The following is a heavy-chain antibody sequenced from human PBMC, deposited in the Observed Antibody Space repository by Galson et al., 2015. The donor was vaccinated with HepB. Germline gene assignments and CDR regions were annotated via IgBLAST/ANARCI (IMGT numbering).Heavy chain of an antibody. Sequence: CAISGDSVSSNSATWHWIRQSPSRGLEWLGRTYYRSKWYNDYGLSVRSRITIDPDTSKNQFSLQLNSVTPEDTAVYYCARPTRGGSLWEPIYWGQGTLVTVSS. J-gene: IGHJ4*02. D-gene: IGHD1-26*01. V-gene: IGHV6-1*01. CDR1: GDSVSSNSAT. CDR3: ARPTRGGSLWEPIY. CDR2: TYYRSKWYN.